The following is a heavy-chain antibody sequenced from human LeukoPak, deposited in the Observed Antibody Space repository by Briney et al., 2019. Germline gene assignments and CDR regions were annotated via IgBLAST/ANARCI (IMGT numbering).Heavy chain of an antibody. CDR1: GFTFSSYA. CDR2: ISGSGGST. D-gene: IGHD5-24*01. J-gene: IGHJ4*02. Sequence: GGSLRLSCIPSGFTFSSYAMSWVPQAPGKGLEWVSAISGSGGSTYYADSVKGRFTISRDNSKNTLYLQMNSLRAEDTAVYFCAKGRDAPYYFDCWGQGTLVTVSS. CDR3: AKGRDAPYYFDC. V-gene: IGHV3-23*01.